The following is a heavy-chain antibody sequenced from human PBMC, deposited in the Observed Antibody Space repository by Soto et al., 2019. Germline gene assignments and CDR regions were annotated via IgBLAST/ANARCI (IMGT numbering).Heavy chain of an antibody. CDR3: ATSRGGIGELDY. CDR2: ISISSSYT. Sequence: GGSLRLSCAASGFTFSDYYMSWIRQAPGKGLEWVSYISISSSYTNYADSVKGRFTISRDNAKNSLYLQMNSLRAEDTAVYYCATSRGGIGELDYWGQGTLVTVSS. D-gene: IGHD3-16*01. CDR1: GFTFSDYY. V-gene: IGHV3-11*06. J-gene: IGHJ4*02.